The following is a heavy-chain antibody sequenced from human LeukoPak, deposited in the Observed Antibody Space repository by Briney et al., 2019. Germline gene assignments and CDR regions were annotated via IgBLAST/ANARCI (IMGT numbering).Heavy chain of an antibody. V-gene: IGHV3-48*01. CDR2: ISSSRYIL. CDR3: ARVGGMRHCSDGLCYTPHYFDL. J-gene: IGHJ4*02. D-gene: IGHD2-8*02. CDR1: GFTFSSYS. Sequence: PGRSLRLSCAASGFTFSSYSMNWVRQAPGKGLEWVSYISSSRYILYYADSVKRRFTISSDNAKNSLYLQMHSLRAEDRAVYYCARVGGMRHCSDGLCYTPHYFDLWGQGTLVTVSS.